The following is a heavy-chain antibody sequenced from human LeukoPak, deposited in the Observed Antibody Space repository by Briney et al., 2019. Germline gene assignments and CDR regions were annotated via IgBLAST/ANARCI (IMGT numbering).Heavy chain of an antibody. Sequence: GGSLRLSCAASGFTFGSYSMNWVRQAPGKGLEWVSSISSSSYIYYADSVKGRFTISRDNAKNSLYLQMNSLRAEDTAVYYCARVGGDYYYYGMDVWGQGTTVTVSS. CDR3: ARVGGDYYYYGMDV. CDR1: GFTFGSYS. V-gene: IGHV3-21*01. D-gene: IGHD3-16*01. CDR2: ISSSSYI. J-gene: IGHJ6*02.